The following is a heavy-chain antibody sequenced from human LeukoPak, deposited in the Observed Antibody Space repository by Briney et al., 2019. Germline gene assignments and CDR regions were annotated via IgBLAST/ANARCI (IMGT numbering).Heavy chain of an antibody. CDR3: ARGTMTPRGWFDP. D-gene: IGHD4-17*01. Sequence: GASVTVSCKAFGYTFTNYGISWVRQAPGQGLEWMGWISGYNGNTNYAQKLQGRVTMTRDTSTATVYMELSSLRSEDTAMYYCARGTMTPRGWFDPWGQGTLVTVSS. J-gene: IGHJ5*02. CDR1: GYTFTNYG. CDR2: ISGYNGNT. V-gene: IGHV1-18*01.